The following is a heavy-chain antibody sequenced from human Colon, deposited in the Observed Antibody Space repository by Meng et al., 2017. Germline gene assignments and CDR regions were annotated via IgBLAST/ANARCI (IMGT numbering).Heavy chain of an antibody. Sequence: SQTLSLTCAISGDSVSSNSASWNWIRQSPSRGLEWLGRTYYRSKWYNASSESVKSRISFNADTSKNQFSLQLNSVTPEDTAVYYCARGRQDTSSSITRLLDQWGQGTLVTVSS. V-gene: IGHV6-1*01. J-gene: IGHJ4*02. CDR1: GDSVSSNSAS. CDR3: ARGRQDTSSSITRLLDQ. CDR2: TYYRSKWYN. D-gene: IGHD6-6*01.